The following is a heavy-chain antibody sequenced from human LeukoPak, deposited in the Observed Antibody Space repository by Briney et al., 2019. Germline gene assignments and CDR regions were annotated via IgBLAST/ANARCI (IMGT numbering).Heavy chain of an antibody. CDR1: GFTFSNAW. V-gene: IGHV3-15*01. CDR2: IKSKTDGGTT. Sequence: GGSLRLSXAASGFTFSNAWMSWVRQAPGKGLEWVGRIKSKTDGGTTDYAAPVKGRFTISRDDSKNTLYLQMNSLKTEDTAVYYCTTAYCSSTSCYDYWGQGTLVTVSS. J-gene: IGHJ4*02. CDR3: TTAYCSSTSCYDY. D-gene: IGHD2-2*01.